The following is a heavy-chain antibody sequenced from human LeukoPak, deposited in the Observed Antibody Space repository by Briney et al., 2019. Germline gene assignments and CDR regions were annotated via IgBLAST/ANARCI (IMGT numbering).Heavy chain of an antibody. J-gene: IGHJ4*02. Sequence: ASVKDSCRDSGYTFTGYYMHWVRQAPGQGGEWIGWIHPIIGGTNYALKFQRRLTMTLDTSISTAYMELSRLRSDHTAVYYCARAPPVGATAYWGQGTLVTVSS. CDR1: GYTFTGYY. V-gene: IGHV1-2*02. CDR3: ARAPPVGATAY. CDR2: IHPIIGGT. D-gene: IGHD1-26*01.